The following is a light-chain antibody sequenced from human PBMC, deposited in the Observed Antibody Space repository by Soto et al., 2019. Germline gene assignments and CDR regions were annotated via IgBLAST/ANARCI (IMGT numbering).Light chain of an antibody. Sequence: EIVLTQSPGTLSLSAGDRATLSCRASQSISFSYLAWYQQKPGQAPRLLIYGASSRATGIPDRFSGSESGTDFTLTISRLEPEDFAVYYCQQYGSSPLTFGGGTKVEI. CDR1: QSISFSY. V-gene: IGKV3-20*01. J-gene: IGKJ4*01. CDR2: GAS. CDR3: QQYGSSPLT.